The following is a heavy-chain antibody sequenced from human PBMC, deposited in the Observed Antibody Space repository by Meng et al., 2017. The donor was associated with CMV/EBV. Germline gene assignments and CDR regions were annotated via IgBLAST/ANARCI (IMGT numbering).Heavy chain of an antibody. CDR3: ARALAVAGRRDFDY. V-gene: IGHV6-1*01. CDR2: TYYRSKWYN. CDR1: GDSVSSHSAA. J-gene: IGHJ4*02. D-gene: IGHD6-19*01. Sequence: SQTLSLTCAISGDSVSSHSAAWNWIRQSPSRGLEWLGRTYYRSKWYNDYAVSVKSRITINPDTSKNQFSLQLNSVTPEDTAVYYCARALAVAGRRDFDYWGQGTLVTVSS.